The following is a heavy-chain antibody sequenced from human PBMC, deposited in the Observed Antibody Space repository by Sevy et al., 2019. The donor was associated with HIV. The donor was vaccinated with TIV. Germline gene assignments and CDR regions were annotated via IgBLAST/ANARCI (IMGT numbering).Heavy chain of an antibody. CDR3: ARHSTHDYDILTGYRYYYYMDV. J-gene: IGHJ6*03. V-gene: IGHV5-51*01. CDR1: GYSFTSYW. D-gene: IGHD3-9*01. CDR2: IYPGDSDT. Sequence: GESLKISCKGSGYSFTSYWIGWVRQMPGKGLEGMGIIYPGDSDTRYSPSFQGHVTISADKSISTAYLQWSSLKASDTAMYYCARHSTHDYDILTGYRYYYYMDVWGKGTTVTVSS.